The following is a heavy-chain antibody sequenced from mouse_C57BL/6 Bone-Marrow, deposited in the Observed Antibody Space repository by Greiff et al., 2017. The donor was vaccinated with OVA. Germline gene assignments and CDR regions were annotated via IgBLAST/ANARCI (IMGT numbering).Heavy chain of an antibody. CDR3: ACYSY. CDR1: GYTFTDYY. Sequence: VQRVESGAELVRPGASVKLSCKASGYTFTDYYINWVKQRPGQGLEWIARIYPGSGNTYYNEKFKGKATLTAEKSSSTAYMQLSSLTSEDSAVYFCACYSYWGQGTTLTVSS. D-gene: IGHD2-12*01. CDR2: IYPGSGNT. J-gene: IGHJ2*01. V-gene: IGHV1-76*01.